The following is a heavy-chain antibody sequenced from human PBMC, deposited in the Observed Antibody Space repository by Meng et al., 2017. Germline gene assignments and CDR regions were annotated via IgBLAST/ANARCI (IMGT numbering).Heavy chain of an antibody. J-gene: IGHJ6*02. V-gene: IGHV3-23*01. Sequence: GESLKISCAASGFTFSSYAMSWVRQAPGKGLEWVSAISGSGGSTYYADSVKGRFTISRDNSKNTLYLQMNSLRAEDTAVYYCAKDSWPDYDILTGHYYYYGMDVWGQGTTVTVSS. D-gene: IGHD3-9*01. CDR1: GFTFSSYA. CDR2: ISGSGGST. CDR3: AKDSWPDYDILTGHYYYYGMDV.